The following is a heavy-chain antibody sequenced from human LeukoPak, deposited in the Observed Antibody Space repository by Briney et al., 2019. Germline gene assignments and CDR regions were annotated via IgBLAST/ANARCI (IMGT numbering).Heavy chain of an antibody. V-gene: IGHV3-48*04. CDR2: INSRSSTI. J-gene: IGHJ3*02. CDR3: TSHTGTGDAFRPFHI. CDR1: GFTFSTHD. D-gene: IGHD2-21*02. Sequence: GGSLRLSCAASGFTFSTHDVNWVRQALGKGLEWVSFINSRSSTIYYADSVKGRFTISRDNAKNSLYLQMNSLRAEDTAVYYCTSHTGTGDAFRPFHIWGQGTMVTVSS.